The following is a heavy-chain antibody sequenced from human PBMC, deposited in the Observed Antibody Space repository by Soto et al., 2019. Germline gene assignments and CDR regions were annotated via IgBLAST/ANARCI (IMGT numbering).Heavy chain of an antibody. CDR3: ANQPARSHRSLSGGRHYYYYYMDV. V-gene: IGHV3-23*01. Sequence: PGGSLRLSCAASGFTFSSYAMSWVRQAPGKGLEWVSAISGSGGSTYYADSVKGRFTISRDNSKNTLYLQMNSLRAEDTAVYYCANQPARSHRSLSGGRHYYYYYMDVWGKGTTVTVSS. D-gene: IGHD2-15*01. J-gene: IGHJ6*03. CDR2: ISGSGGST. CDR1: GFTFSSYA.